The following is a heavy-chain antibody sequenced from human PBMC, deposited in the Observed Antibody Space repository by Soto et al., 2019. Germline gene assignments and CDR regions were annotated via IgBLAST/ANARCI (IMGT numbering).Heavy chain of an antibody. V-gene: IGHV2-5*02. CDR3: VHTPSARLLDY. CDR1: GFSLSTSGVG. CDR2: IYWDDDK. D-gene: IGHD6-6*01. Sequence: QITLKESGPTLVKPTQTLTLTCTFSGFSLSTSGVGVGWIRQPPGKALECLALIYWDDDKHYSPSLKTRLTNPKDTSQNQVVLNKAYLGPLDHAHFYCVHTPSARLLDYWGQGTLVTVSS. J-gene: IGHJ4*02.